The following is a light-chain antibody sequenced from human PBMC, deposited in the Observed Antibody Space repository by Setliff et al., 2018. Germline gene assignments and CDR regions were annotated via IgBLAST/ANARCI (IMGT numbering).Light chain of an antibody. CDR3: TSYAGSNNYV. CDR1: SSDVGGYKY. J-gene: IGLJ1*01. Sequence: QSALTQLPSASGSPGQSVTISCTGTSSDVGGYKYVSWFQQHPGKAPKLMIYEVTXXXSGXXXXXXXXXXXXXASLTVSVLQAEDEADYYCTSYAGSNNYVFGTGTKVTVL. CDR2: EVT. V-gene: IGLV2-8*01.